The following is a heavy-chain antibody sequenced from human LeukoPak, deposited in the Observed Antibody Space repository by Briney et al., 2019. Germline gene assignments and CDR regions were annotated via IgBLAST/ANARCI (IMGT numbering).Heavy chain of an antibody. Sequence: SETLSLTCTVSGGSISSYYWSWIRQPPGKGLEWIGYIYYSGSTNYNPSLKSRVTISVDTSKNQFSLKLSSVTAADTAVYYCARPSLWFGELGNWGQGTLVTVSS. D-gene: IGHD3-10*01. V-gene: IGHV4-59*12. CDR1: GGSISSYY. J-gene: IGHJ4*02. CDR3: ARPSLWFGELGN. CDR2: IYYSGST.